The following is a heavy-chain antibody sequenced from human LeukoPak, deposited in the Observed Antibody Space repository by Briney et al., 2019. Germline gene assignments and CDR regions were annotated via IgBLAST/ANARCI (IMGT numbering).Heavy chain of an antibody. CDR2: IYSGGST. Sequence: GGSLRLSCAASKFTVSSNYMSWVRQAPGKGLEWVSVIYSGGSTYYADSVKGRFTISRDNSKNTLYLQMNSLRAEDTAVYYCARSTIFGVLDYWGQGTLVTVSS. V-gene: IGHV3-66*02. CDR1: KFTVSSNY. J-gene: IGHJ4*02. CDR3: ARSTIFGVLDY. D-gene: IGHD3-3*01.